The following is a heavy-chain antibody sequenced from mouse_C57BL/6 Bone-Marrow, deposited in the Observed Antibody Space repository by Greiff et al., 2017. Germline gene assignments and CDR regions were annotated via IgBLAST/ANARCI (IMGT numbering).Heavy chain of an antibody. CDR3: VREGGNFFFDY. D-gene: IGHD2-1*01. CDR2: IRSKSSNYAT. CDR1: GFTFNTYA. J-gene: IGHJ2*01. Sequence: EVKLVESGAGLVQPKGSLKLSCAASGFTFNTYAMHWVRQAPGQGFEWVARIRSKSSNYATYYADSVKARVTISRDDSQSMLYLQMNKLKTEDTAMYYCVREGGNFFFDYWGQGTTLTVSS. V-gene: IGHV10-3*01.